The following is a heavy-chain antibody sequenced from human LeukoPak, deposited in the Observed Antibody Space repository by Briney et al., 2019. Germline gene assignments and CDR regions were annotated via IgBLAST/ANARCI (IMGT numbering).Heavy chain of an antibody. CDR3: AKDRPNYYDSSGHYYRRNGDY. J-gene: IGHJ4*02. D-gene: IGHD3-22*01. V-gene: IGHV3-23*01. CDR2: LTSSGGST. Sequence: PGGSLSLSCAASGFTFSSYAMSWVRQAPGKGLEWVSSLTSSGGSTYYAGSEKGQFTISRDNSKNTVYLQMNSLRAEDTAVYYCAKDRPNYYDSSGHYYRRNGDYWGQGTLVTVSS. CDR1: GFTFSSYA.